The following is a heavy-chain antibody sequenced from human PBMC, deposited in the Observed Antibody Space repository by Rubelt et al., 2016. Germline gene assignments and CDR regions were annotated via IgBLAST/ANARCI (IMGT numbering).Heavy chain of an antibody. J-gene: IGHJ1*01. D-gene: IGHD3-16*02. V-gene: IGHV1-18*01. CDR3: ASAVGYQNQANFQH. CDR1: GGTFSSYA. Sequence: QVQLVQSGAGVKKPGSSVKVSCKASGGTFSSYAISWVRQAPGQGLEWMGGISAYNGNTNYAQKLQGIVAMATDTSTRTAYTELRSLRSEDTVVYYCASAVGYQNQANFQHWGQGTLVTVSS. CDR2: ISAYNGNT.